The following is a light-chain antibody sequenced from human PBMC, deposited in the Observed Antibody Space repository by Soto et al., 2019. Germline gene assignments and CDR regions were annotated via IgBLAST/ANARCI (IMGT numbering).Light chain of an antibody. J-gene: IGLJ1*01. CDR3: SSYTASSARV. Sequence: QSALTQPASVSGSPGQSITISCTGTSSDVGGYKYVSWYQQHPDKAPKLIIFEVSNRPSGVSDRFSGSKSANTASLTISGLQADDEADYYCSSYTASSARVFGPGTKVTVL. CDR1: SSDVGGYKY. CDR2: EVS. V-gene: IGLV2-14*01.